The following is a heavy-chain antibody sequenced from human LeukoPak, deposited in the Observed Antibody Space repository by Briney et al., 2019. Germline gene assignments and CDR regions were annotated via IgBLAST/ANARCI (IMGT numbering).Heavy chain of an antibody. Sequence: GGSLRLSCAASGFTFSSYAMHWVRQAPGKGLEWVAVISYDGSNKYYADSVKGRFTISRDNSKNTLYLQMNSLRAEDTAVYYCARDEGASYYDSSGYFAYWGQGTLVTVSS. J-gene: IGHJ4*02. D-gene: IGHD3-22*01. CDR2: ISYDGSNK. CDR3: ARDEGASYYDSSGYFAY. V-gene: IGHV3-30-3*01. CDR1: GFTFSSYA.